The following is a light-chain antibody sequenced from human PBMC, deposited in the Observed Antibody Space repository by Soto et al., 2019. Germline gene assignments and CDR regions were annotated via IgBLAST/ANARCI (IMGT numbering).Light chain of an antibody. CDR3: SSYTSSSIPYV. Sequence: VLTQPASVSGSPGQSITISCTGTSSDVGGYNYVSWYQQHPGKAPKLMIYEVSNRPSGVSNRFSGSKSGNTASLTISGLQAEDEADYYCSSYTSSSIPYVFGTGTKVTVL. CDR1: SSDVGGYNY. CDR2: EVS. J-gene: IGLJ1*01. V-gene: IGLV2-14*01.